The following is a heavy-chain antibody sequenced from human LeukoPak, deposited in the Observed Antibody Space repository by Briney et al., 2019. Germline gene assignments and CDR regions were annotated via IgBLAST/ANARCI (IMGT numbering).Heavy chain of an antibody. V-gene: IGHV6-1*01. CDR1: GGSVSSGSYY. D-gene: IGHD5-24*01. CDR2: TYYRSKWKN. Sequence: PSETLSLTCTVSGGSVSSGSYYWNWIRQSPSRGLEWLGRTYYRSKWKNDYAISVKSRIIINPDTSKNQFSLQLNSVTPEDTAVYYCARDPEMTTTNYFDFWGQGTLVTVSS. J-gene: IGHJ4*02. CDR3: ARDPEMTTTNYFDF.